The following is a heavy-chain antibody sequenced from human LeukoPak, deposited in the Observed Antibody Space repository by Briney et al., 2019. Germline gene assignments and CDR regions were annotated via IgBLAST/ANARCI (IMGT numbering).Heavy chain of an antibody. V-gene: IGHV1-8*01. J-gene: IGHJ4*02. CDR2: MNPNSGDT. CDR1: GYTFTNYG. CDR3: TRSGFGGGVHFDY. Sequence: GASVKVSCKASGYTFTNYGINWVRQAAGQGLEWMGWMNPNSGDTGYVEKFQGRVTMTRDTSMNTAYMELSSLRSEDTAVYYCTRSGFGGGVHFDYWGQGTPVTVSS. D-gene: IGHD3-16*01.